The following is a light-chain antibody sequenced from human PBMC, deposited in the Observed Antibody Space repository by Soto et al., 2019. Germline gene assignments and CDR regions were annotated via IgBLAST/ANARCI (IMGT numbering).Light chain of an antibody. CDR3: QQRSTWPIT. J-gene: IGKJ5*01. CDR1: QSISDY. V-gene: IGKV3-11*01. Sequence: ELVFTQSPSTLSSSPGERATLSCRASQSISDYLAWYQQKHGQAPRLLIEDAYDRATGIPARFTGSGSGTDFTLTISSLETEDFAVYYCQQRSTWPITFGQGTRMEIK. CDR2: DAY.